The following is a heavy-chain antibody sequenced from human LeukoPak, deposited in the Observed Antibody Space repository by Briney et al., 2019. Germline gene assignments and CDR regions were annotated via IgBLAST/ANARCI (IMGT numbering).Heavy chain of an antibody. Sequence: PGGSLRLSCAASGFTFSDYYMIWIPQAPGKGLEWVSYISSSVSTIYYADSVKGRFTIYSVNAKNSLHLQMNSLRAEDTAVYYCARVSYYGSGSYLYYFDYWGQGTLVTVSS. CDR2: ISSSVSTI. V-gene: IGHV3-11*01. D-gene: IGHD3-10*01. J-gene: IGHJ4*02. CDR3: ARVSYYGSGSYLYYFDY. CDR1: GFTFSDYY.